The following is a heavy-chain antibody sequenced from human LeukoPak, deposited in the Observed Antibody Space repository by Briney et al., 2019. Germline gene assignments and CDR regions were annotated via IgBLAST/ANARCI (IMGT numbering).Heavy chain of an antibody. D-gene: IGHD3-22*01. CDR1: GFTFSSYG. CDR3: ARSIYYYDSSGYYLFNDAFDI. V-gene: IGHV3-21*01. CDR2: ISISSSYI. J-gene: IGHJ3*02. Sequence: GGSLRLSCAASGFTFSSYGMNWVRQAPGKGLEWVSSISISSSYIYYADSVKGRFTISRDNANNSLYLQMNSLRAEDTAVYYCARSIYYYDSSGYYLFNDAFDIWGQGTMVTVSS.